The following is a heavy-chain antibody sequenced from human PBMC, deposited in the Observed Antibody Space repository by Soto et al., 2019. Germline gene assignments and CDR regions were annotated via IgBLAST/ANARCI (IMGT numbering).Heavy chain of an antibody. J-gene: IGHJ4*02. D-gene: IGHD3-10*01. CDR1: GYSFTTYW. CDR2: IYPGDSDT. V-gene: IGHV5-51*01. Sequence: PGESLKISCKGSGYSFTTYWIGWVRQLPGKGLEWMGIIYPGDSDTIYSPSFQGQVTISADNSINTAYLQWRGLKASDTAMYYCARPAHGSGNFDDDCWGQGTPVTVSS. CDR3: ARPAHGSGNFDDDC.